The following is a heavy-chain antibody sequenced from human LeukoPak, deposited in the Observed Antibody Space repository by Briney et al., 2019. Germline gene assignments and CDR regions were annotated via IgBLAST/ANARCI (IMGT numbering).Heavy chain of an antibody. V-gene: IGHV1-2*02. CDR1: GYTFTDYY. CDR3: ARGWATVVSPFDH. D-gene: IGHD4-23*01. Sequence: GASVKVSCKASGYTFTDYYMHWVRQAPGQGLECMGWINPNSGGTNFAQKFQGRVTMTRDMSISTVYMELSSLRSDDTAVYYCARGWATVVSPFDHWGQGTLITVS. CDR2: INPNSGGT. J-gene: IGHJ4*02.